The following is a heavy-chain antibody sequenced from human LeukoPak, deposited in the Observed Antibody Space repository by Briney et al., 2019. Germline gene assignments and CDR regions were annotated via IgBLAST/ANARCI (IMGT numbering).Heavy chain of an antibody. Sequence: ASVKVSCKASGYTFTSYGISWVRQAPGQGLEWMGWISAYNGNTNYAQKLQGRVTMTTDTSTSTAYMELRSLRSDDTAVYYCARDGQLLVPDHYYYMDVWGKGTTVTVSS. J-gene: IGHJ6*03. CDR2: ISAYNGNT. CDR3: ARDGQLLVPDHYYYMDV. CDR1: GYTFTSYG. V-gene: IGHV1-18*01. D-gene: IGHD6-19*01.